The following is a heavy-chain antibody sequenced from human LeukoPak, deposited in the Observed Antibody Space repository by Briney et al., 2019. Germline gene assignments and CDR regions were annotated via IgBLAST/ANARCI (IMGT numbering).Heavy chain of an antibody. CDR1: GFTFSSFG. Sequence: PGGSLRLSCAASGFTFSSFGMHWVRQAPGKGLEWVAFVRYDGSNYYYTDSVKGRFTISRDNSKNTLYLQMNSLRAEDTAVYYCAKDTGSRYSIAKESAFDYWGQGTLVTVSS. D-gene: IGHD3-9*01. CDR3: AKDTGSRYSIAKESAFDY. V-gene: IGHV3-30*02. CDR2: VRYDGSNY. J-gene: IGHJ4*02.